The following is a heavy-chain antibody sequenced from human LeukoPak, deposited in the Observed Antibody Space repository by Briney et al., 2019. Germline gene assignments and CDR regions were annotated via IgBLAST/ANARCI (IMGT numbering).Heavy chain of an antibody. J-gene: IGHJ4*02. CDR2: ICIAGTT. D-gene: IGHD2-2*01. CDR1: GFAVSSNH. CDR3: ARDSNSHYYFDY. Sequence: PGGSLRLSCVASGFAVSSNHMNWVRQAPGKGLEWVSIICIAGTTHYADSVKGRFTISRDNSINTVYLQMNSLRAEDTAVYYCARDSNSHYYFDYWGQGTLVTVSS. V-gene: IGHV3-53*01.